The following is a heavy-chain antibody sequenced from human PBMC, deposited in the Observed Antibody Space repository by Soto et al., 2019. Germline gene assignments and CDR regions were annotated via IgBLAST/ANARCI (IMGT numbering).Heavy chain of an antibody. Sequence: QVQLVESGGGVVQPGRSLRLSCVASGFTFNNYAMHWVRQAPGKGLEWVAVISYDGSNKYYADSVKGRFSISRDNSKNTLYLQLNSLRAEDTTVFHFARSGGAYSPFDYWGQGTLVTVSS. CDR2: ISYDGSNK. J-gene: IGHJ4*02. V-gene: IGHV3-30-3*01. D-gene: IGHD2-15*01. CDR1: GFTFNNYA. CDR3: ARSGGAYSPFDY.